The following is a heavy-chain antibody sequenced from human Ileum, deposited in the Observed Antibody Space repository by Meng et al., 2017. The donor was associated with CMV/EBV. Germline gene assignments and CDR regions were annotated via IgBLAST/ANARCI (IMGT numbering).Heavy chain of an antibody. V-gene: IGHV1-3*02. CDR2: SNAGNGNT. J-gene: IGHJ4*02. CDR3: AREGIAAAGNTGSLDY. Sequence: STFPSYAMHWVRQAPGQRLEWMGWSNAGNGNTKYSQEFQGRVTITRDTSASTAYMELSSLRSEDMAVYYCAREGIAAAGNTGSLDYWGQGTLVTVSS. CDR1: STFPSYA. D-gene: IGHD6-13*01.